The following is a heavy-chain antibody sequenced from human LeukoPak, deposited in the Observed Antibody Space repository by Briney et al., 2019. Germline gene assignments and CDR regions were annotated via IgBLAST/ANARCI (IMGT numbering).Heavy chain of an antibody. D-gene: IGHD5-18*01. CDR1: GYTFTSYG. Sequence: ASVKVSCKASGYTFTSYGISWVRQAPGQGLEWMGWLNPNSGGTNYAQKFQGRVTMTRDTSISTAYMELSRLTSDDTAVYYCARGYSYGNRDYWGQGTLVTVSS. J-gene: IGHJ4*02. CDR2: LNPNSGGT. V-gene: IGHV1-2*02. CDR3: ARGYSYGNRDY.